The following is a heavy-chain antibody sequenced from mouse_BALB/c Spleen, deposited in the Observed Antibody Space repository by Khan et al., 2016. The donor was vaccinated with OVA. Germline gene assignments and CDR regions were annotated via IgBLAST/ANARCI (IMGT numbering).Heavy chain of an antibody. Sequence: IQLVQSGAELVRPGALVKLSCKASGFNITDYYMHWVKQRPDQGLELIGWIDPENGHTIYDPKFQGKASIKADTSSNTAYLQLSSLTSEDTAVYYCARRGYGNYWFAYWGHGTLVTVSA. CDR2: IDPENGHT. D-gene: IGHD2-1*01. V-gene: IGHV14-1*02. J-gene: IGHJ3*01. CDR3: ARRGYGNYWFAY. CDR1: GFNITDYY.